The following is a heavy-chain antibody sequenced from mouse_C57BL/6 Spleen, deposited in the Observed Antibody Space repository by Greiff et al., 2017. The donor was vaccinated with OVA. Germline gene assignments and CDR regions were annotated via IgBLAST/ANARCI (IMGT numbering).Heavy chain of an antibody. V-gene: IGHV3-1*01. J-gene: IGHJ3*01. CDR1: GYSITSGYD. Sequence: EVQRVESGPGMVKPSQSLSLTCTVTGYSITSGYDWHWIRHFPGNKLEWMGYISYSGSTNYNPSLKSRISITHDTSKNHFFLKLNSVTTEDTATYYCARGDDYPAWFAYWGQGTLVTVSA. CDR2: ISYSGST. CDR3: ARGDDYPAWFAY. D-gene: IGHD2-4*01.